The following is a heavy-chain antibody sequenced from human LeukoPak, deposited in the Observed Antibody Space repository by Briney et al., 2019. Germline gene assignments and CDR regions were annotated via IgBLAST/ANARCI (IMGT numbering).Heavy chain of an antibody. D-gene: IGHD3-22*01. CDR1: GGSISSYY. CDR2: IYYSGGT. CDR3: AKGDSSGGYFDY. J-gene: IGHJ4*02. Sequence: SETLSLSCTVSGGSISSYYWSWIWQPPGKGLEWIGYIYYSGGTNYNPSLKSRVTISVHTSKNQFSLKLSSVTAADTAVYYCAKGDSSGGYFDYWGQGTLVTVSS. V-gene: IGHV4-59*08.